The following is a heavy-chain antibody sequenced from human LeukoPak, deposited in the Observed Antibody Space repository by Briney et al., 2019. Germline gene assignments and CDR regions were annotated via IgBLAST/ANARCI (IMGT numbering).Heavy chain of an antibody. D-gene: IGHD5-18*01. CDR1: GGSISSYY. CDR2: IYYSGST. Sequence: PSETLSLTCTVSGGSISSYYWSWIRQPPGKGLEWIGYIYYSGSTNYNPSLKSRVTISVDTSKNQFSLKLSSVTAADTAVYYCARVKGRGYSYGDFDYWGQGTLVTVSS. J-gene: IGHJ4*02. CDR3: ARVKGRGYSYGDFDY. V-gene: IGHV4-59*01.